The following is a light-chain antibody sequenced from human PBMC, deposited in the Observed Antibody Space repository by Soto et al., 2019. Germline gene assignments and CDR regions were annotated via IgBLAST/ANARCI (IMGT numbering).Light chain of an antibody. CDR3: EQYNNWPRGT. CDR2: GAS. Sequence: DIVMTQSPASLAVCPGERGNLXCRASQSISSNLAWYQQKPGKAPRLLIYGASTRATGIQARLSGSGSGKEFTLSISSLQSEDFAVYYCEQYNNWPRGTFGQGTKVDIK. J-gene: IGKJ2*02. V-gene: IGKV3-15*01. CDR1: QSISSN.